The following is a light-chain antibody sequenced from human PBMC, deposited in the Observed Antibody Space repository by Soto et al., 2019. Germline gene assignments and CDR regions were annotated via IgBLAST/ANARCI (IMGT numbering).Light chain of an antibody. Sequence: DIVMTQSPDSLAVSLGERATINCKSSQSVLYSSNNKNYLAWYQQKPGQPPKLLIYWASTRESGVPDRFSGGGSGTDFTLTISSLKAEDVAVYYCQQYYSTPITFGQGTRLEIK. CDR3: QQYYSTPIT. V-gene: IGKV4-1*01. CDR2: WAS. CDR1: QSVLYSSNNKNY. J-gene: IGKJ5*01.